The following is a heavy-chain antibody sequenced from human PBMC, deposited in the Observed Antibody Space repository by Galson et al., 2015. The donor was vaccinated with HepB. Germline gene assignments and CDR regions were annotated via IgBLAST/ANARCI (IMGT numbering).Heavy chain of an antibody. D-gene: IGHD3-22*01. V-gene: IGHV3-11*06. J-gene: IGHJ4*02. CDR3: ARRGGRDYYDTSEYPPAFDY. Sequence: SLRLSCAASGFTFSDYYMRWIRQAPGKGLEWLSYISSTGTYTNYADSVKGRFTISRDNAKNSLYLQMNNLRAEDTAVYYCARRGGRDYYDTSEYPPAFDYWGQGTLVTVSS. CDR1: GFTFSDYY. CDR2: ISSTGTYT.